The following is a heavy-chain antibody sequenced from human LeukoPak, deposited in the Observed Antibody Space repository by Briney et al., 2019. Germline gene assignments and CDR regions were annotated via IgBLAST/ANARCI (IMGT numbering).Heavy chain of an antibody. CDR1: GGSISSYY. Sequence: SETLSLTCTVSGGSISSYYWSWIRQPPGKGLEWIGYIYYSGSTNYNPSLKSRVTISVDTSKNQFSLKLSSVTAADTAVYYCARGRSDFWSGPVGGYYYYMDVWGKGTTVTVSS. CDR3: ARGRSDFWSGPVGGYYYYMDV. J-gene: IGHJ6*03. V-gene: IGHV4-59*01. CDR2: IYYSGST. D-gene: IGHD3-3*01.